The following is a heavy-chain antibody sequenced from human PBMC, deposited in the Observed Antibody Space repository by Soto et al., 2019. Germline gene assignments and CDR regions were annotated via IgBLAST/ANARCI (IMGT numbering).Heavy chain of an antibody. CDR1: GGSISSGGYY. V-gene: IGHV4-31*03. Sequence: QVQLQESGPGLVKPSQTLSLTCTVSGGSISSGGYYWSWIRQHPGKGLEWIGYIYYSGSTYYNPSPKSRVTISVDTSKNQFSLKLSSVTAADTAVYYCAREPYSSSWYGFVYWGQGTLVTVSS. CDR3: AREPYSSSWYGFVY. D-gene: IGHD6-13*01. J-gene: IGHJ4*02. CDR2: IYYSGST.